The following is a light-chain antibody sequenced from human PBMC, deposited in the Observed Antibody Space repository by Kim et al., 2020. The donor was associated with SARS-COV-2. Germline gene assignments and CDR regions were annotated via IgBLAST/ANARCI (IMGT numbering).Light chain of an antibody. V-gene: IGLV6-57*03. CDR1: SGGIASNS. Sequence: NFMLTQPHSVSESPGKTVTISCTRSSGGIASNSVQWYQHRPGNAPTTVIYDDNERPSGVPDRFSGSIDSSSNSASLTISGLKTEDEADYYCHSYDDNNHSVFGGGTQLTVL. J-gene: IGLJ7*01. CDR3: HSYDDNNHSV. CDR2: DDN.